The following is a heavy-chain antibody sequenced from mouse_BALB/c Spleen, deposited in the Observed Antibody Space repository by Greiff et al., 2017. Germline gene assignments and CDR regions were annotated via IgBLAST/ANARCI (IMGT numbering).Heavy chain of an antibody. Sequence: EVKLVESGGGLVKPGGSLKLSCAASGFAFSSYDMSWVRQTPDKRLEWVATISSGGSYTYYPDSVKGRFTISRDNAKNTLYLQMSSLKSEDTAMYYCVYGSDAMDYWGQGTSVTVSS. CDR1: GFAFSSYD. J-gene: IGHJ4*01. D-gene: IGHD1-1*01. CDR2: ISSGGSYT. CDR3: VYGSDAMDY. V-gene: IGHV5-6*03.